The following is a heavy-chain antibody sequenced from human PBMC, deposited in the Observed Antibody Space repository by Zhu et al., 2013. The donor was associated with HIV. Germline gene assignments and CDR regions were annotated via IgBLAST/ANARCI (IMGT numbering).Heavy chain of an antibody. Sequence: QVQLVQSGAGVKKPGSSVKVSCRASGGTFSSYAISWVRQAPGQGLEWMGGIIPIFGTANYAQKFQGRVTITADESTSTAYMELSSLRSEDTAVYYCARAPYGLGDATRDYYYYYGMDVWGQGTTVTVSS. V-gene: IGHV1-69*01. CDR2: IIPIFGTA. CDR3: ARAPYGLGDATRDYYYYYGMDV. D-gene: IGHD1-26*01. CDR1: GGTFSSYA. J-gene: IGHJ6*02.